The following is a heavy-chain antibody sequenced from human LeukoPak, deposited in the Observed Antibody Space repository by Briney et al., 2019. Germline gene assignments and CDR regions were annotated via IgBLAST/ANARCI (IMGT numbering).Heavy chain of an antibody. CDR3: AKVASVPAGS. D-gene: IGHD2-2*01. CDR2: ISYDGSNK. Sequence: GRSLRLSCAASGFTFSSYGMHWDRQAPGKGLEWEAVISYDGSNKYYADSVKGRFTISRDNSKNTLYLQMNSLRAEATAVYYCAKVASVPAGSWGQRTLVTVSS. V-gene: IGHV3-30*18. CDR1: GFTFSSYG. J-gene: IGHJ5*02.